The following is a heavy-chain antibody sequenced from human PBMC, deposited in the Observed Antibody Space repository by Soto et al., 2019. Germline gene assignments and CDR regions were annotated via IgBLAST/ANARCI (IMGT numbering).Heavy chain of an antibody. CDR1: VDSVSSCRYY. CDR2: IYYSGST. D-gene: IGHD2-21*02. V-gene: IGHV4-39*01. Sequence: PSETLPITCTLTVDSVSSCRYYSGRIRQPPGKGLEWIGSIYYSGSTYNNPSLRSRVSMSIDTSKDQFSLKLKSVTAADTALYFCARQRTSVVTQAYFDVWGPGSLVTVSS. CDR3: ARQRTSVVTQAYFDV. J-gene: IGHJ4*02.